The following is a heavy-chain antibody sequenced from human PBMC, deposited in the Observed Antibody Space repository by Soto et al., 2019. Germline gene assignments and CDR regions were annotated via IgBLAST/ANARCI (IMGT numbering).Heavy chain of an antibody. CDR3: ARYTFHSWLPGFDP. CDR1: GYSFTSYW. V-gene: IGHV5-10-1*01. J-gene: IGHJ5*02. D-gene: IGHD6-13*01. Sequence: RGESLKISCKGSGYSFTSYWISWVRQMPGKGLEWMGRIDPSDSYTNYSPSFQGHVTISADKSISAAYLQWSSLKASDTAMYYCARYTFHSWLPGFDPWGQGTLVTVSS. CDR2: IDPSDSYT.